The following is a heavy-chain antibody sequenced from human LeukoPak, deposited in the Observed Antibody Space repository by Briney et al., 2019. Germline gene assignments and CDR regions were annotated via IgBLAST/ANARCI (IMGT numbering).Heavy chain of an antibody. V-gene: IGHV1-8*01. CDR1: GYTFTSYD. D-gene: IGHD3-10*01. J-gene: IGHJ6*03. CDR3: ARVVEWFGESMDV. Sequence: ASVKVSCKASGYTFTSYDINWVRQATGQGLEWLGWMNANSGNTGYAQKFQGRVTMTRNTSISTAYMELSSLRSQDTAVYYCARVVEWFGESMDVWGKGTTVTVSS. CDR2: MNANSGNT.